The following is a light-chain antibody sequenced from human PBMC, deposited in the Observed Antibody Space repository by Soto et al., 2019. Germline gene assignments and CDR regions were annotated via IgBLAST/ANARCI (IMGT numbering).Light chain of an antibody. CDR2: AAS. Sequence: DIQMTQSPPSLSASVGDIVTITCRASQSIRGNLHWYQHKPGKAPKLLIYAASSLQTGVPSRFSGSGSGTEFTLTIRGLQPEDFATYYCKQSYSRLITFSQGTRLEIK. J-gene: IGKJ5*01. CDR3: KQSYSRLIT. V-gene: IGKV1-39*01. CDR1: QSIRGN.